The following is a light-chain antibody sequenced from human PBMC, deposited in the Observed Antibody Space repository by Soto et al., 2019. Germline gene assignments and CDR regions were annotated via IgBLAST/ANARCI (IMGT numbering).Light chain of an antibody. CDR2: EVS. CDR3: SSYSSGSVLYV. CDR1: SSDIGGHEY. J-gene: IGLJ1*01. V-gene: IGLV2-14*03. Sequence: QSVLTQPASVSGSLGQSITISCTGSSSDIGGHEYVSWYQQHPGAAPKLLIFEVSRRPSGVSSRFSGSKSGNTASLTISGLQAEDQVDYYCSSYSSGSVLYVFGTGTKVTVL.